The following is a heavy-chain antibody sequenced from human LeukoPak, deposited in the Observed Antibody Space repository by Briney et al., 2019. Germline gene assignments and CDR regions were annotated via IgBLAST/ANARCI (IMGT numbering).Heavy chain of an antibody. J-gene: IGHJ4*02. CDR1: GGSITSGDYY. V-gene: IGHV4-30-4*08. D-gene: IGHD1-14*01. CDR3: YRSKSVGIDS. Sequence: SETLSLTCTVSGGSITSGDYYWSWIRQPPGKGLEWIGYIFYSGSTYYTPPLKSRLTISLDTSKNQFSLKLTSVTAADTAVYYCYRSKSVGIDSWGQGTLVTVSS. CDR2: IFYSGST.